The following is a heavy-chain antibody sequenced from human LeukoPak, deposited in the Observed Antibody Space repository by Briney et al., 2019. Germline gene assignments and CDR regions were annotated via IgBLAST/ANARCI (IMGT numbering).Heavy chain of an antibody. D-gene: IGHD1-26*01. CDR3: VRGGTFYLPY. Sequence: PSETLSLTCAVSGVSITDDWWSWVRQPPGKGLEWIGEIFHTGPTNYNPSLKSRVTISMDKSEKQVSLRLNSVTVADTAIYYCVRGGTFYLPYWGQGILVTVSS. CDR1: GVSITDDW. V-gene: IGHV4-4*02. J-gene: IGHJ4*02. CDR2: IFHTGPT.